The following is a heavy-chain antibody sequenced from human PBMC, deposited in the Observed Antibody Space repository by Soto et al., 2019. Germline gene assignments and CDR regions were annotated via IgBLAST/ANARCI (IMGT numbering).Heavy chain of an antibody. V-gene: IGHV1-18*03. CDR2: ISVYNGNT. CDR3: ARDLGQRLRTIDY. J-gene: IGHJ4*02. Sequence: QVQLVQSGAEVKKPGDSVKVSCKASGYTFTSYGISWVRHAPGQGLEWMGWISVYNGNTNYAQKLQGIFTMTTDTSTSTGYMKLMSFSSVDVAVYFCARDLGQRLRTIDYWGQGTLLTV. CDR1: GYTFTSYG. D-gene: IGHD2-8*01.